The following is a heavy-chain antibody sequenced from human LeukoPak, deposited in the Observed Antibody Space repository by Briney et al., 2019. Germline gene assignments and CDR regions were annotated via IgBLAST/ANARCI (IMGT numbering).Heavy chain of an antibody. D-gene: IGHD1-14*01. V-gene: IGHV4-59*01. Sequence: PSETLSLTCTVSGGSISSYYWSWIRQPPGKGLEWIGYIYYSGSTNYNPSLKSRVTISVDTSKNQFSLKLSSVTAADTAVYYCARDPLNQGWFDPWGQGTLVTVSS. J-gene: IGHJ5*02. CDR3: ARDPLNQGWFDP. CDR2: IYYSGST. CDR1: GGSISSYY.